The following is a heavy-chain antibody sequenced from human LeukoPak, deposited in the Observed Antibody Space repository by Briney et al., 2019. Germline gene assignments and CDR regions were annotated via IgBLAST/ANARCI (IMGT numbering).Heavy chain of an antibody. CDR1: GYTFTGYY. CDR2: INPNSGGT. Sequence: GASVKVSCKASGYTFTGYYMHWVRQAPGQGLEWMGWINPNSGGTNYAQKFQGRVTMTRDTSISTAYMELSRLRSDDTAVYYCAREPYCSSTSCYYYYYMDVWGKGTTDTVSS. CDR3: AREPYCSSTSCYYYYYMDV. J-gene: IGHJ6*03. D-gene: IGHD2-2*01. V-gene: IGHV1-2*02.